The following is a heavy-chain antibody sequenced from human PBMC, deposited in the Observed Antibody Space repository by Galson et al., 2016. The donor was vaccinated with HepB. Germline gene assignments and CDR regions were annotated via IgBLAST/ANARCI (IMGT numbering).Heavy chain of an antibody. J-gene: IGHJ3*02. CDR1: GFTFSSYG. CDR3: ASSAIAATGTGYDAFDI. D-gene: IGHD6-13*01. CDR2: IWYDGSNK. V-gene: IGHV3-33*03. Sequence: SLRLSCAASGFTFSSYGMHWVRQAPGKGLEWVAAIWYDGSNKYYADPVKGRFTISRDNSKNTLSLHMSNLRVEDTAVYYCASSAIAATGTGYDAFDIWGQGTKVTVSS.